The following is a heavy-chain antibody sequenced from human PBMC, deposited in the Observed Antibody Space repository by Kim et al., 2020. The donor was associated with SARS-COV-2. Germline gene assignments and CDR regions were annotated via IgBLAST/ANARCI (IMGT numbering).Heavy chain of an antibody. Sequence: KFQGRVTITADKSTSTAYMELSSLRSEDTAVYYCARYTDTAMVGNWFDPWGQGTLVTVSS. CDR3: ARYTDTAMVGNWFDP. V-gene: IGHV1-69*02. J-gene: IGHJ5*02. D-gene: IGHD5-18*01.